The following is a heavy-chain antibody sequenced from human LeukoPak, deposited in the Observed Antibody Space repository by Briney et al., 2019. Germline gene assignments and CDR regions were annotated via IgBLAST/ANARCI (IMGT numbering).Heavy chain of an antibody. CDR1: GGTFSSYA. J-gene: IGHJ4*02. V-gene: IGHV1-69*05. Sequence: SVKVSCKASGGTFSSYAISWVRQTPGQGLEWMGGIIPIFGTANYAQKFQGRVTITTDESTSTAYMELSSLSSEDTAVYYCARRKQSYYYDISGYYYVFDYWGQGTLVTVSS. CDR3: ARRKQSYYYDISGYYYVFDY. D-gene: IGHD3-22*01. CDR2: IIPIFGTA.